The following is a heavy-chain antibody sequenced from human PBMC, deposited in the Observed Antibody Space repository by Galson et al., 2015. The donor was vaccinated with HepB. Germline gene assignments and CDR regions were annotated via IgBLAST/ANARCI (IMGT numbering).Heavy chain of an antibody. D-gene: IGHD5-18*01. V-gene: IGHV3-66*02. J-gene: IGHJ6*02. Sequence: SLRLSCAASGFTVSGMYLSWVRQAPGKGLEWVSVIYVDGNTYYADSVKGRFTISRDNSKNTLFLQMNSLRAEDTAMYYCAKDQGDGYVNYYYYYGMGVWGQGTTVTGSS. CDR2: IYVDGNT. CDR1: GFTVSGMY. CDR3: AKDQGDGYVNYYYYYGMGV.